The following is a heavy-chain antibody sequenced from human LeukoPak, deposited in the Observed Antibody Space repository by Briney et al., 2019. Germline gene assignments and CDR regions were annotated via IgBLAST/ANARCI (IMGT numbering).Heavy chain of an antibody. CDR3: ARVRKTYCSSTSCYGTYYYYYMDV. Sequence: GGSLRLSCAASEFTFSSYNMNWVRQAPGKGLVWVSRINSDGTDLSYADSVKGRFTVSRDNTKKTLYLQMNSLRAEDTAVYYCARVRKTYCSSTSCYGTYYYYYMDVWGKGTTVTVSS. D-gene: IGHD2-2*01. V-gene: IGHV3-74*01. CDR2: INSDGTDL. CDR1: EFTFSSYN. J-gene: IGHJ6*03.